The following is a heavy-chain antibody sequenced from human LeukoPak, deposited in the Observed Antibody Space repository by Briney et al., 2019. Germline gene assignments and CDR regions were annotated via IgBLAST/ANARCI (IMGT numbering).Heavy chain of an antibody. CDR1: GGSFSGYY. V-gene: IGHV4-34*01. CDR3: ARVDYYGSGSYSLGMDV. Sequence: PSETLSLTCAVYGGSFSGYYWSWIRQPPGKGLEWIGEINHSGSTNYNPSLKSRVTISVDTSKNQFSLKLSSVTAADTAVYYCARVDYYGSGSYSLGMDVWGQGTTVTVSS. J-gene: IGHJ6*02. D-gene: IGHD3-10*01. CDR2: INHSGST.